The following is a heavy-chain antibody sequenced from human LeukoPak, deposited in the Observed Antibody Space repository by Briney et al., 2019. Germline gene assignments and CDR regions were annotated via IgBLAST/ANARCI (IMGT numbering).Heavy chain of an antibody. CDR2: IYTSGST. CDR1: GGSISSGSYY. D-gene: IGHD5-12*01. J-gene: IGHJ6*03. CDR3: ARDGGYDEDAYYYYYYMDV. V-gene: IGHV4-61*02. Sequence: SETLSLTCTVSGGSISSGSYYWSWIRQPAGKGLEWIGRIYTSGSTNYNPSLKSRVTISVDTSKNQFSLKLSSVTAADTAVYYCARDGGYDEDAYYYYYYMDVWGKGTTVTVSS.